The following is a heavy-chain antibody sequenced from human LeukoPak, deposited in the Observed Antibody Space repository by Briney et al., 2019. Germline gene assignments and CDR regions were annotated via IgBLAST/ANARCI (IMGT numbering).Heavy chain of an antibody. Sequence: ASVKVSCKASGYTFTGYYIHWVRQAPGQGLEWMGWINPNTGGTTNAQKSQGRVTMTRDTSISTAYMELSSLRSGDTAVYYCARGTRSYYVYWGQGTLVTVSS. V-gene: IGHV1-2*02. CDR3: ARGTRSYYVY. D-gene: IGHD3-10*02. CDR2: INPNTGGT. J-gene: IGHJ4*02. CDR1: GYTFTGYY.